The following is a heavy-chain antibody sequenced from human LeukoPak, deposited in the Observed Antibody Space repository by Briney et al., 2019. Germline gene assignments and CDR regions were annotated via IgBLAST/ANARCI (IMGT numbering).Heavy chain of an antibody. D-gene: IGHD6-6*01. Sequence: GESLKISCKGSGYSLTSYWIGWVRQMPGKGLEWMGIIYPGDSDTGYRPSFQGQVTISADKSISTAYLQWSSLKASDTAMYYCAMSLLVSRPQGAFDIWGQGTMVTVSS. CDR1: GYSLTSYW. V-gene: IGHV5-51*01. CDR2: IYPGDSDT. CDR3: AMSLLVSRPQGAFDI. J-gene: IGHJ3*02.